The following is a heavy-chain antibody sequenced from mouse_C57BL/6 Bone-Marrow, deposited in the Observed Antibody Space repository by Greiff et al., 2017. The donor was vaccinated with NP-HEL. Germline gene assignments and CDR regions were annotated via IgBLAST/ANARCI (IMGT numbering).Heavy chain of an antibody. CDR3: ARFGNYGTRDYAMDY. CDR2: IYPGDGDT. Sequence: VKLVESGPELVKPGASVKISCKASGYAFSSSWMNWVKQRPGKGLEWIGRIYPGDGDTNYNGKFKGKATLTADKSSSTAYMQLSSLTSEDSAVYFCARFGNYGTRDYAMDYWGQGTSVTVSS. J-gene: IGHJ4*01. D-gene: IGHD1-1*01. CDR1: GYAFSSSW. V-gene: IGHV1-82*01.